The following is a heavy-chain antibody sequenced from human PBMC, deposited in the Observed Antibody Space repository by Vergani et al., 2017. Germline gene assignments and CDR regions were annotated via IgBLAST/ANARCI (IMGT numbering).Heavy chain of an antibody. Sequence: EVQLLESGGGLVQPGGSLRLSCAASGFTFSSYAMSWVRQAPGKGLEWVSAISGSGGSTYYADSVKGRFTISRDNSKNTLYLQMNSLRAEDTAVYYCARGHDYDSSGYYYDLYYYGMDVWGQGTTVTVSS. J-gene: IGHJ6*02. CDR3: ARGHDYDSSGYYYDLYYYGMDV. CDR1: GFTFSSYA. V-gene: IGHV3-23*01. D-gene: IGHD3-22*01. CDR2: ISGSGGST.